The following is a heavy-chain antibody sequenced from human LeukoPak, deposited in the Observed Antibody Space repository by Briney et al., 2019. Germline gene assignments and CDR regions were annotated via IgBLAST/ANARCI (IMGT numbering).Heavy chain of an antibody. D-gene: IGHD5-24*01. CDR3: AREGNGYNLGLLYYYYYMDV. V-gene: IGHV4-39*07. J-gene: IGHJ6*03. Sequence: SETLSLTCTVSGGSISSSSYYWGWIRQPPGKGLEGIGRIYYSGSTYYNPSLKSRVTISVDTSKNQFSLKLSSVTAADTAVYYCAREGNGYNLGLLYYYYYMDVWGKGTTVTISS. CDR1: GGSISSSSYY. CDR2: IYYSGST.